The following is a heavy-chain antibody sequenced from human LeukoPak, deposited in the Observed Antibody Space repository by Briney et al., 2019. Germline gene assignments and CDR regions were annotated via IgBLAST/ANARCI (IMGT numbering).Heavy chain of an antibody. CDR1: GLTFSNAW. J-gene: IGHJ4*02. CDR3: TTFSYVLDY. Sequence: PGGSLRLSCAASGLTFSNAWMNWVRQAPGKGLEWVARLKKKTDGGTTDYAAPVKGRFTISRDDSRNMLYLQMDSLKTEDTAIYYCTTFSYVLDYWGQGTLVTVSS. D-gene: IGHD3-16*01. V-gene: IGHV3-15*01. CDR2: LKKKTDGGTT.